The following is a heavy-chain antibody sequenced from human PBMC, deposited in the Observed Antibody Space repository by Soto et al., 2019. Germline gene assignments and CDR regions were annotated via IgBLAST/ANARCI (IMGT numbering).Heavy chain of an antibody. CDR3: VRVGRLGGY. CDR2: IKEDGSGK. V-gene: IGHV3-7*03. J-gene: IGHJ4*02. CDR1: GFTFSTYW. Sequence: EVQLVESGGGLVQPGGSLRLSCTASGFTFSTYWMSWVRQAPGKGLGWVANIKEDGSGKYYVDSVKGRFSISRDNARSSLYLQMNSLRSEDTAVYYCVRVGRLGGYWGQGTQVTVSS. D-gene: IGHD3-16*01.